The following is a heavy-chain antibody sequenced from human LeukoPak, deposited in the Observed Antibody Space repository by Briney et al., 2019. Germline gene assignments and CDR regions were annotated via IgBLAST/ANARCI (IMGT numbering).Heavy chain of an antibody. CDR1: GYTFTDCY. Sequence: GASVKVSCKASGYTFTDCYMHWVRQAPGQGLEWMGWINPNSGVTTFAQKFQGRVTMTRDTSISTAYMELSRLRSDDTAVYYCARVLDYKWFGEFTPRRSDGMDVWGQGTTVTVSS. V-gene: IGHV1-2*02. J-gene: IGHJ6*02. CDR3: ARVLDYKWFGEFTPRRSDGMDV. CDR2: INPNSGVT. D-gene: IGHD3-10*01.